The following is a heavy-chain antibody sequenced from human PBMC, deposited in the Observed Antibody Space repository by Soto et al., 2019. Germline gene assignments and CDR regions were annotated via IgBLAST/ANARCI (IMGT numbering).Heavy chain of an antibody. CDR2: IYPGDSDT. Sequence: GESLKISCKGSGYSFTSYWIGWVRQMPGKGLEWMGIIYPGDSDTRYSPSFQGQVTISADKSISTAYLQWSSLKASDTAMYYCARRNDFWSGYYYYYGMDVWGQGTTVTGS. D-gene: IGHD3-3*01. CDR1: GYSFTSYW. J-gene: IGHJ6*02. CDR3: ARRNDFWSGYYYYYGMDV. V-gene: IGHV5-51*01.